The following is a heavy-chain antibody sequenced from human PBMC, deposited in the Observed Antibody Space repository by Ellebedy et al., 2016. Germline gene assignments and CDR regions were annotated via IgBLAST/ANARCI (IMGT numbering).Heavy chain of an antibody. D-gene: IGHD4-23*01. V-gene: IGHV3-21*01. CDR1: GFTFSSYG. Sequence: GESLKISXAASGFTFSSYGMHWVRQAPGKGLEWVSSISSSSSYIYYADSVKGRFTISRDNAKNSLYLQMNSLRAEDTAVYYCAREAYGGNMYGMDVWGQGTTVTVSS. CDR3: AREAYGGNMYGMDV. CDR2: ISSSSSYI. J-gene: IGHJ6*02.